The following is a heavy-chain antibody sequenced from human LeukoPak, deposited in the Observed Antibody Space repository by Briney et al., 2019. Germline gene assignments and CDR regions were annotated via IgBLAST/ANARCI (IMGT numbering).Heavy chain of an antibody. Sequence: ASVKVSCKASGCTFSSYAISWVRQAPGQGLEWMGRIIPILGIANYAQKFQGRVTITADKSTSTAYMELSSLRSEDTAVYYCARSDQGSGWPYWGQGTLVTVSS. V-gene: IGHV1-69*04. CDR2: IIPILGIA. CDR1: GCTFSSYA. D-gene: IGHD6-19*01. CDR3: ARSDQGSGWPY. J-gene: IGHJ4*02.